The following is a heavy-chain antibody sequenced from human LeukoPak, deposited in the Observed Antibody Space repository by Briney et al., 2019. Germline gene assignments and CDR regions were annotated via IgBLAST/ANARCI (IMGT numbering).Heavy chain of an antibody. D-gene: IGHD4-17*01. J-gene: IGHJ4*02. CDR3: AKDGTTVTTWYFDY. CDR2: IWYDGSNK. V-gene: IGHV3-33*06. CDR1: GFTFSSYG. Sequence: PGGSLRLACAASGFTFSSYGMHWVRQAPGKGLEGVAVIWYDGSNKYYADSVKGRFTISRDNSKNTLYLQMNSLRAEDTAVYYCAKDGTTVTTWYFDYWGQGTLVTVSS.